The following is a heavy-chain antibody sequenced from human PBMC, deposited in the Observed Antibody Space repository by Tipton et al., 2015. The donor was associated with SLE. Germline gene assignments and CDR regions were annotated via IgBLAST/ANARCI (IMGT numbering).Heavy chain of an antibody. CDR2: IDHSRST. V-gene: IGHV4-34*01. CDR1: GGSFSVHY. J-gene: IGHJ3*02. CDR3: VREDHSITIFGVGEDAFDI. D-gene: IGHD3-3*01. Sequence: TLSLTCAVYGGSFSVHYWSWSWIRQPPGKGLEWIGEIDHSRSTNYNPSLKSRVTISVDMSKNQFSLKLSSVTAADTAVYYCVREDHSITIFGVGEDAFDIWGQGTMVPVSS.